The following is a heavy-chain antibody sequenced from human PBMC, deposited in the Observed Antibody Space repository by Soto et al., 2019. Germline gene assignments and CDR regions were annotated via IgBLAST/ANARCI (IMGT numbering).Heavy chain of an antibody. J-gene: IGHJ5*02. V-gene: IGHV4-4*02. Sequence: PSETLSLTCAVSGASMTSSHWWSWVRQPPGKGLEWFGEFFLTGSAIYKPSLEIRVTISLDKSKNRFSLILTSVTAADMATYYCARRTTGSGWYPMFDTWGQGALVTVSS. D-gene: IGHD6-19*01. CDR2: FFLTGSA. CDR3: ARRTTGSGWYPMFDT. CDR1: GASMTSSHW.